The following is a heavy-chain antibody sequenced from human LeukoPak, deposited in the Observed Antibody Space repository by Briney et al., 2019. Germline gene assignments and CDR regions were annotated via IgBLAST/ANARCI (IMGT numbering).Heavy chain of an antibody. Sequence: PSETLSLACTVSGGSISSYYWSWIRQPPGKGLEWIGYIYYSGSTNYNPSLKSRVTISVDTSKNQFSLKLSSVTAAGTAVYYCARTPPHYGDYGYYGMDVWGQGTTVTVSS. CDR2: IYYSGST. V-gene: IGHV4-59*01. CDR1: GGSISSYY. J-gene: IGHJ6*02. CDR3: ARTPPHYGDYGYYGMDV. D-gene: IGHD4-17*01.